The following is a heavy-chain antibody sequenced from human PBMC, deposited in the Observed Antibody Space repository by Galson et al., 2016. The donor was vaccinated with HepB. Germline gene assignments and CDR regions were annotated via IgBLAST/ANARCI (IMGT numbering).Heavy chain of an antibody. CDR3: ATVRRYYDVFTGYPNPDS. D-gene: IGHD3/OR15-3a*01. V-gene: IGHV1-24*01. Sequence: SVKVSCKVSGNTLTELSMHWVRQAPGGGLEWMGGFDPEDVETIYAQKFQGRVTMTEDTSTDTAYLELSSLRSEDTAVYYCATVRRYYDVFTGYPNPDSWGQGTLVTVSS. CDR1: GNTLTELS. CDR2: FDPEDVET. J-gene: IGHJ5*02.